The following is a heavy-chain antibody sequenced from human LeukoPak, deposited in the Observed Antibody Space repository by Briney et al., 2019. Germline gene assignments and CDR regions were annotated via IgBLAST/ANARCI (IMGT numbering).Heavy chain of an antibody. CDR1: GFTFSSYG. D-gene: IGHD5-18*01. Sequence: GGSLRLSCAASGFTFSSYGMHWVRQAPGKGLEWVAVISYDGSNKYYADSVKGRFTISRDNSKNTLYLQMNSLRAEDTAVYYCAKDRIQLWLQLDYWGQGILVTVSS. CDR3: AKDRIQLWLQLDY. V-gene: IGHV3-30*18. CDR2: ISYDGSNK. J-gene: IGHJ4*02.